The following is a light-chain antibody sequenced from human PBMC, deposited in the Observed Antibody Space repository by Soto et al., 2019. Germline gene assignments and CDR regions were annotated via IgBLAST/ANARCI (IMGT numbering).Light chain of an antibody. J-gene: IGKJ2*01. Sequence: DIQMTQSPSSLSASVGDTVTITCRASRSISVHLNWYQQKPGKVPKLLIYAASNLHSGVPSRFSGSGSETDFALTISSLQPEDFATYYCQQSFITPYTFGQGTRLDIK. CDR1: RSISVH. V-gene: IGKV1-39*01. CDR2: AAS. CDR3: QQSFITPYT.